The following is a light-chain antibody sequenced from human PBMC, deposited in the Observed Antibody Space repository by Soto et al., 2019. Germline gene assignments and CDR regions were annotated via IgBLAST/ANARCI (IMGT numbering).Light chain of an antibody. J-gene: IGLJ1*01. Sequence: QSALTQPASASGTPGQRVTISCSGSSSNIGINTVNWYQQVPGTAPKLLIYTDNQRLSGVPDRFSGSKSGTSASLAISGLQSEDEADYYCAAWDDSLNGLYVFGTGTKVTVL. CDR1: SSNIGINT. CDR3: AAWDDSLNGLYV. V-gene: IGLV1-44*01. CDR2: TDN.